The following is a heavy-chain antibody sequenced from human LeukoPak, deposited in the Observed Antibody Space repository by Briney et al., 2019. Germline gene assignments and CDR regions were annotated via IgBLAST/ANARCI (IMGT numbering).Heavy chain of an antibody. Sequence: ASVKVSCKASGYTFTSYGISWVRQAPGQGLEWMGWISAYNGNTNYAQKLQGRVTMTTDTSTSTAYMELSSLRSEDTAVYYCAREPIMITFGGVIVIPNWFDPWGQGTLVTVSS. CDR2: ISAYNGNT. CDR3: AREPIMITFGGVIVIPNWFDP. V-gene: IGHV1-18*01. D-gene: IGHD3-16*02. J-gene: IGHJ5*02. CDR1: GYTFTSYG.